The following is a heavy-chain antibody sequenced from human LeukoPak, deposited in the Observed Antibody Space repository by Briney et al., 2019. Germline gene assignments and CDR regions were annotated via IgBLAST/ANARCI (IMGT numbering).Heavy chain of an antibody. CDR3: ARGYSSSSGIDY. Sequence: GGSLRLSCAASGFTFSSYWMSWVRQAPGKGLEWVAVISYDGSNKYYADSVKGRFTISRDNSKNTLYLQMNSLRAEDTAVYYCARGYSSSSGIDYWGQGTLVTVSS. CDR2: ISYDGSNK. J-gene: IGHJ4*02. D-gene: IGHD6-6*01. V-gene: IGHV3-30-3*01. CDR1: GFTFSSYW.